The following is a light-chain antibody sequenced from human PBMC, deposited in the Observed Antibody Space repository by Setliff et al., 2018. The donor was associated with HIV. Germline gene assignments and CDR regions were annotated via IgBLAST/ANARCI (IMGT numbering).Light chain of an antibody. Sequence: QSALTQPASVSGSPGQSITISCTGTSSDVGSYNLVSWYQQHPGKAPKLMIYQVTKRPSGVSNRFSGSKSGNTASLTISGLQAEDEADYYCCSYAGSSTFEVFGTGTKGHRP. CDR1: SSDVGSYNL. CDR3: CSYAGSSTFEV. V-gene: IGLV2-23*02. J-gene: IGLJ1*01. CDR2: QVT.